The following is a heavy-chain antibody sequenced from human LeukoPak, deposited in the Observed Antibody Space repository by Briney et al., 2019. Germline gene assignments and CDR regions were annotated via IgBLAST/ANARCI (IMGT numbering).Heavy chain of an antibody. CDR3: AKDRQWAYNYYFDY. Sequence: PGGSLRLSCAASGFTFSSYAMSWVRQAPGKGLEWVSATSGSGGSTYYADPVKGRFTISRDNSKNTLYLQMNSLRAEDTAVYYCAKDRQWAYNYYFDYWGQGTLVTVSS. D-gene: IGHD5-24*01. J-gene: IGHJ4*02. CDR1: GFTFSSYA. CDR2: TSGSGGST. V-gene: IGHV3-23*01.